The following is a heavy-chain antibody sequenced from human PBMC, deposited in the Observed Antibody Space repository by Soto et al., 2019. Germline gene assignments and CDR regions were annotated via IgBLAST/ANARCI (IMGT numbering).Heavy chain of an antibody. D-gene: IGHD3-3*01. CDR3: ARGIFGVVDFDY. J-gene: IGHJ4*02. CDR2: ISYDGSNK. V-gene: IGHV3-30*03. CDR1: GFTFSSYG. Sequence: PGGSLRLSCAASGFTFSSYGMRWVRQAPGKGLEWVAVISYDGSNKYYADSVKGRFTISRDNSKNTLYLQMNSLRAEDTAVYYCARGIFGVVDFDYWGQGTLVTVSS.